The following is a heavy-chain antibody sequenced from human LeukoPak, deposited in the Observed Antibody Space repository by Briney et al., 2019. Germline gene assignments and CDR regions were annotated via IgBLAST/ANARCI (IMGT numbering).Heavy chain of an antibody. CDR2: ISTYNGHT. D-gene: IGHD6-6*01. CDR1: GYTFTSYG. V-gene: IGHV1-18*01. Sequence: GASVKVSCKASGYTFTSYGISWLRQAPGQGLEWMGWISTYNGHTNYAQKLQGRVTMTTDTSTSTAYMELTSLRSDDTAVYYCAREGLRSIAARRGTRDYMDVWGKGTTVIVSS. CDR3: AREGLRSIAARRGTRDYMDV. J-gene: IGHJ6*03.